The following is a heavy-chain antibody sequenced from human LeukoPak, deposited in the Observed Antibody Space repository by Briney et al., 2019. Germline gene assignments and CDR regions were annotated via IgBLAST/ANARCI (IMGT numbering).Heavy chain of an antibody. CDR2: IYYSGST. D-gene: IGHD3-3*01. CDR3: ARGYYDFWSGYPPLDY. CDR1: GFTFSSYA. J-gene: IGHJ4*02. Sequence: LRLSCAASGFTFSSYAMSWIRQPPGKGLEWIGYIYYSGSTYYNPSLKSRVTISVDTSKNQFSLKLSSVTAADTAVYYCARGYYDFWSGYPPLDYWGQGTLVTVSS. V-gene: IGHV4-30-4*08.